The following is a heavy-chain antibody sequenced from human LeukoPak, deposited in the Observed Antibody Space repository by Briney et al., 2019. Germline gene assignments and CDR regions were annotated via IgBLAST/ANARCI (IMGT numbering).Heavy chain of an antibody. CDR1: GFTFSKTW. J-gene: IGHJ4*02. CDR3: TTGLRAADTS. CDR2: IKSKTDGGTT. V-gene: IGHV3-15*01. D-gene: IGHD6-13*01. Sequence: KAGGSLRLSGAASGFTFSKTWMSWVGQAQGKGVEWVGRIKSKTDGGTTDYAAPVKGRFTISRDDSKNTLYLQMNSLKTEDTAVYYCTTGLRAADTSWGLGTLVTVSS.